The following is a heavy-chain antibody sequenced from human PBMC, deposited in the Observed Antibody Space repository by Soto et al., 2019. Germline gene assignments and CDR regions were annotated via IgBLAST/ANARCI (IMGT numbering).Heavy chain of an antibody. CDR3: ARVLWFGEPTYYYYGMDV. D-gene: IGHD3-10*01. Sequence: ETLSLTCAVYGGSFSGYYWSWIRQPPGKGLEWIGEINHSGSTNYNPSLKSRVTISVDTSKNQFSLKLSSVTAADTAVYYCARVLWFGEPTYYYYGMDVWGQGTTVTVSS. CDR1: GGSFSGYY. CDR2: INHSGST. V-gene: IGHV4-34*01. J-gene: IGHJ6*02.